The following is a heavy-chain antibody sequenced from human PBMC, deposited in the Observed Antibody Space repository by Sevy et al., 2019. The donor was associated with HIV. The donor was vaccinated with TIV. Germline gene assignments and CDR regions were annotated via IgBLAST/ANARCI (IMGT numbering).Heavy chain of an antibody. CDR3: AREGGDTSARSAGNY. J-gene: IGHJ4*02. D-gene: IGHD3-16*01. Sequence: GGSLRLSCAASGFTFNTHAMHWVRQAPGKGLEWVALISYDGIIKYYADSVKGRLTISRDNSKNTLSLQMNSLRMEDTAVYDCAREGGDTSARSAGNYWGQGTLVTVSS. V-gene: IGHV3-30*04. CDR1: GFTFNTHA. CDR2: ISYDGIIK.